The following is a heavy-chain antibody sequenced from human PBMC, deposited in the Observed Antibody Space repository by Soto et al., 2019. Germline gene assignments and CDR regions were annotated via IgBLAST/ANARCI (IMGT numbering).Heavy chain of an antibody. D-gene: IGHD3-9*01. J-gene: IGHJ5*02. CDR3: PRDMHAGFTHYFDP. V-gene: IGHV4-59*11. Sequence: SETLSLTCIVSHGSINSHHFSCIHQFPGRGLERIAYTSYTGNIYYKPSKQRRVTISMSTYKKQFFIKLTFMTAAATAVYYCPRDMHAGFTHYFDPWGQGTLVTVSS. CDR2: TSYTGNI. CDR1: HGSINSHH.